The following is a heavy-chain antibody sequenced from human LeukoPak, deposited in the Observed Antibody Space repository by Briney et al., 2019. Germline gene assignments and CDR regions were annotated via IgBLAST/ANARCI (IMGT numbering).Heavy chain of an antibody. CDR1: GFTFSSYA. J-gene: IGHJ1*01. V-gene: IGHV3-23*01. D-gene: IGHD1-26*01. CDR2: ISGSGGST. Sequence: GGSLRLSCAASGFTFSSYAMSWVRQAPGKGLEWVSAISGSGGSTYYADSVKGRFTIFRDNSKSTLYLQMNSLRADDTAIYYCAKVPFGELLEYFQHWGQGTLVTVSS. CDR3: AKVPFGELLEYFQH.